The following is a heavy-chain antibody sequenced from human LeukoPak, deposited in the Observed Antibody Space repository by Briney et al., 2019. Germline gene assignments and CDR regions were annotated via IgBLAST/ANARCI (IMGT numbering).Heavy chain of an antibody. D-gene: IGHD5-12*01. Sequence: GGSLRLSCAASGFTFDDYTMHWVRQAPGKGLEWVSLISWDGGSTYYADSVKGRFTISRDNSKNSLYLQMNSLRTEDTALYYCAKTDSGYGGRHFDYWGQGTLVTVSS. V-gene: IGHV3-43*01. CDR2: ISWDGGST. CDR3: AKTDSGYGGRHFDY. J-gene: IGHJ4*02. CDR1: GFTFDDYT.